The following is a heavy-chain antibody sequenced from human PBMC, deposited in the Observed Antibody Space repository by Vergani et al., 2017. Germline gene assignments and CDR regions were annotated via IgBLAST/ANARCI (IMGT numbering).Heavy chain of an antibody. CDR3: AKDVGEYYYYGMDV. Sequence: DVRLVESGGGVVQPGGSLRLSCAASGFTFDDYAMHWVRQAPGKGLEWVSGISWNSGSIGYADSVKGRFTISRDNAKNSLYLQMNSLRAEDMALYYCAKDVGEYYYYGMDVWGQGTTVTVSS. V-gene: IGHV3-9*03. CDR2: ISWNSGSI. J-gene: IGHJ6*02. CDR1: GFTFDDYA. D-gene: IGHD1-26*01.